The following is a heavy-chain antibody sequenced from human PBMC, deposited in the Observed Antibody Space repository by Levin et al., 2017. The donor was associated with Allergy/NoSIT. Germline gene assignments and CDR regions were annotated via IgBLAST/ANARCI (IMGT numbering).Heavy chain of an antibody. V-gene: IGHV3-11*01. J-gene: IGHJ4*02. CDR1: GFSISDDY. Sequence: PGGSLRLSCAASGFSISDDYMTWIRRAPGKGLEWVSYISSSGSTIYYADSVKGRFTISRDNAKNSLYLQMNSLRAEDTAVYYCARDVNGPEYWGQGTLVTVSS. CDR3: ARDVNGPEY. D-gene: IGHD2-2*01. CDR2: ISSSGSTI.